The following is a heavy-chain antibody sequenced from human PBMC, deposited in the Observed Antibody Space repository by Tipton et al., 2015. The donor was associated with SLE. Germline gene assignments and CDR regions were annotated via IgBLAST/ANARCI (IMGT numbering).Heavy chain of an antibody. D-gene: IGHD1-26*01. CDR2: ISYDGSHK. J-gene: IGHJ4*02. Sequence: SLRLSCAASGFIFSDHAMHWVRQAPGEGREWVAVISYDGSHKYYADSVRGRFTISRDTSKSTLYLQMSSLRSDDTAVYYCTRASGSRTDYYLDYWGQGTLVTVSS. V-gene: IGHV3-30*04. CDR1: GFIFSDHA. CDR3: TRASGSRTDYYLDY.